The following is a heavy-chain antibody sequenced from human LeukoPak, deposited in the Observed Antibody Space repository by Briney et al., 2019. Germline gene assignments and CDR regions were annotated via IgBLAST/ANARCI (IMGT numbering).Heavy chain of an antibody. CDR3: ASSNYYDSSGYYPWYNWFDP. V-gene: IGHV1-18*01. CDR2: ISAYNGNT. D-gene: IGHD3-22*01. Sequence: VASVKVSCKASGYTFTSYGISWVRQAPGQGLEWMGWISAYNGNTNYAKKLQGRVTMTTDTSTSTAYMELRSLRSDDTAVYYCASSNYYDSSGYYPWYNWFDPWGQGTLVTVSS. J-gene: IGHJ5*02. CDR1: GYTFTSYG.